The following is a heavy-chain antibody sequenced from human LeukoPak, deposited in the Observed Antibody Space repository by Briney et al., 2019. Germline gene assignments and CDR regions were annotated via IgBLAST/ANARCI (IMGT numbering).Heavy chain of an antibody. Sequence: GGSLRLSCSASGFTFSSYAMHWVRQAPGKGLEYVSAISSNGGSTYYADSVKGRFTISRDNSKNTLYLQMSSLRAEDTAVYYCVKSWKTMGGYVYHGLFDYWGQGTLVTVSS. CDR2: ISSNGGST. J-gene: IGHJ4*02. V-gene: IGHV3-64D*06. D-gene: IGHD5-12*01. CDR3: VKSWKTMGGYVYHGLFDY. CDR1: GFTFSSYA.